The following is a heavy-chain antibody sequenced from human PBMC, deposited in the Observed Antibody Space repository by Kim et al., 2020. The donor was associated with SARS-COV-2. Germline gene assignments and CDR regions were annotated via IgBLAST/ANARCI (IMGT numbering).Heavy chain of an antibody. J-gene: IGHJ4*02. V-gene: IGHV3-48*02. Sequence: YADSVKGRFTISRDNAKNSLYLQMNSLRDEDTAVYYCARTTLLVGAPFDYWGQGTLVTVSS. CDR3: ARTTLLVGAPFDY. D-gene: IGHD1-26*01.